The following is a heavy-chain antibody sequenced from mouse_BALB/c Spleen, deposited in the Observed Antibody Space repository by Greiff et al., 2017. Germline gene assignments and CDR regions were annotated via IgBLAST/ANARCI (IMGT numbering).Heavy chain of an antibody. CDR1: GFTFSDYY. Sequence: EVKLEESGGGLVKPGGSLKLSCAASGFTFSDYYMYWVRQTPEKRLEWVATISDGGSYTYYPDSVKGRFTISRDNAKNNLYLQMSSLKSEDTAMYYCAREYYRTWFAYWGQGTLVTVSA. CDR2: ISDGGSYT. D-gene: IGHD2-14*01. V-gene: IGHV5-4*02. CDR3: AREYYRTWFAY. J-gene: IGHJ3*01.